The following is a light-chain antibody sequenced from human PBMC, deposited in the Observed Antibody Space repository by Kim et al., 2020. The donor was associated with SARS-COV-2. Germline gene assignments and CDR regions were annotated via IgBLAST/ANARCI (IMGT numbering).Light chain of an antibody. CDR1: QSVINN. Sequence: SPGETTTLSCRASQSVINNLAWYQQKPGRAPRLLISGASTRATGIPARFSGSGSGTEFTLTISSLQSEDFAVYYCQQYNDWPPTYTFGQGTKLEI. V-gene: IGKV3-15*01. J-gene: IGKJ2*01. CDR3: QQYNDWPPTYT. CDR2: GAS.